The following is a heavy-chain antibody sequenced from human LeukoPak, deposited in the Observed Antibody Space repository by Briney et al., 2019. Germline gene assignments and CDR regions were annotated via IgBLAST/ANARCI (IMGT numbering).Heavy chain of an antibody. D-gene: IGHD3-9*01. J-gene: IGHJ4*02. V-gene: IGHV3-30*04. Sequence: GGSLRLSCAASGFTFSSYAMHWVRQAPGKGLDWVAVTSYDGTNKYYADSVKGRFTISRDNSKNTLYLQMNSLRAEDTAVYYCAKDRYDILTGYSPLGYWGQGTLVTVSS. CDR3: AKDRYDILTGYSPLGY. CDR2: TSYDGTNK. CDR1: GFTFSSYA.